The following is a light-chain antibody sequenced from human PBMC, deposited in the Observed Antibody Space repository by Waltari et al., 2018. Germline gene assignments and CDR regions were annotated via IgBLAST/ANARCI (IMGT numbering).Light chain of an antibody. CDR2: GAS. J-gene: IGKJ2*01. CDR1: QSLTKRY. V-gene: IGKV3-20*01. Sequence: VLTQSPGSLSLSPGESATLSCRDSQSLTKRYLAWYQQKLGQAPRLLIYGASSMAAGIPDRFSVSGSGTDFTLTISRLEPEDFAVYYCQQYGSSIMYTFGQGTKLEIK. CDR3: QQYGSSIMYT.